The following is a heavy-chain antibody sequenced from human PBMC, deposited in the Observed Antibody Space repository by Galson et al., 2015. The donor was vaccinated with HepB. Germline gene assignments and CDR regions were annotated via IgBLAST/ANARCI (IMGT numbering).Heavy chain of an antibody. CDR1: GYTFTSYG. CDR3: ARECLDRCDWFDP. CDR2: TNTNTGNP. J-gene: IGHJ5*02. Sequence: SVKVSCKASGYTFTSYGISWVRQAPGQGLEWMGWTNTNTGNPTYAQGFTGRFVFSLDTSVSTAYLQISSLKAEDTAVYYCARECLDRCDWFDPWGQGTLVTVSS. V-gene: IGHV7-4-1*02. D-gene: IGHD5/OR15-5a*01.